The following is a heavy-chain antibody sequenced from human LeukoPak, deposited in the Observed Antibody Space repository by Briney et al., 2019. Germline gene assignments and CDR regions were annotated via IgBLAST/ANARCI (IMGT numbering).Heavy chain of an antibody. CDR1: GYTFTSYG. CDR2: ISAYSGNT. CDR3: ARDAGTSSGWYKSLDY. Sequence: ASVKVSCKASGYTFTSYGISWVRQAPGQGLEWMGWISAYSGNTNYAQKLQGRVTMTTDTSTSTAYMELRSLRSDDTAVYYCARDAGTSSGWYKSLDYWGQGTLVTVSS. J-gene: IGHJ4*02. V-gene: IGHV1-18*01. D-gene: IGHD6-19*01.